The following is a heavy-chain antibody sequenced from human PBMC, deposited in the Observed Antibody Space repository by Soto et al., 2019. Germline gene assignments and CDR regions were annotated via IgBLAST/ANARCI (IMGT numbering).Heavy chain of an antibody. V-gene: IGHV1-69*13. J-gene: IGHJ6*02. CDR1: GGTFSSYA. Sequence: ASVKVSCKASGGTFSSYAISWLRQAPGQGLEWMGGIIPIFGTANYAQKFQGRVTITADESTSTAYMELSSLRSEDTAVYYCARDIGPDTAMVPPLYYYDMDVWGQGTTVTVSS. CDR2: IIPIFGTA. CDR3: ARDIGPDTAMVPPLYYYDMDV. D-gene: IGHD5-18*01.